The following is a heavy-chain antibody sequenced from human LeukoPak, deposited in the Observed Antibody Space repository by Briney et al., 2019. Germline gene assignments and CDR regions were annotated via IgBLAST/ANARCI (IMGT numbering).Heavy chain of an antibody. V-gene: IGHV5-51*01. CDR2: IYPGDSDA. J-gene: IGHJ5*02. Sequence: GESLKVSCKGSGYSFTSYWIGWVRQMPGKGLEWMGIIYPGDSDARYSPSFQGQVTISADKSISPAYLQWSSLKASDTAMYYCARTNADDFWSGYYLGWFDPWGQGTLVTVSS. D-gene: IGHD3-3*01. CDR1: GYSFTSYW. CDR3: ARTNADDFWSGYYLGWFDP.